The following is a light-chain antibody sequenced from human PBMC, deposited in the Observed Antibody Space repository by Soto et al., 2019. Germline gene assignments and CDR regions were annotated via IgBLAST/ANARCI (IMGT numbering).Light chain of an antibody. V-gene: IGKV3D-15*01. CDR1: QFLSSY. J-gene: IGKJ4*01. Sequence: EVVLTQSPATLSLAPGERATLSCRASQFLSSYLAWYQQKPGQPPRLLIYGASNRVSGIPATFSGSGSGTEFTLTISSLQSEDFAVYYCQQYHTWPITFGGGTKVDIK. CDR3: QQYHTWPIT. CDR2: GAS.